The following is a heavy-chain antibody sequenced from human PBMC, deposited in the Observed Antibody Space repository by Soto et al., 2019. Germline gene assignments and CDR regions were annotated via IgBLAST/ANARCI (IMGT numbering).Heavy chain of an antibody. CDR3: AKSRDAYNFYFYYGMDV. J-gene: IGHJ6*02. CDR2: ILYDGSNK. CDR1: GFTFSNYG. V-gene: IGHV3-30*18. D-gene: IGHD2-2*01. Sequence: LRLSCAASGFTFSNYGMHWVRQTPVKGLEWVALILYDGSNKYYADSVKGRFTISRDNSKNTLYLQVSSLRAEDTAVYYCAKSRDAYNFYFYYGMDVWGQGTTVTVYS.